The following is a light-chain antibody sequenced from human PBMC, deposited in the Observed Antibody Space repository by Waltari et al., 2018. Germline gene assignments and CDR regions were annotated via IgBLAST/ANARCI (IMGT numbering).Light chain of an antibody. J-gene: IGKJ1*01. Sequence: EIMLTQSPGTLSLSPGERATLSCRASQIISRALAWYQQKPGQAPRLLIYDVSTRASGIPDRFSGSGSGTDFSLTISRLEPEEFAVYYCQHYVRLPVTFGQGTKLEFK. V-gene: IGKV3-20*01. CDR2: DVS. CDR1: QIISRA. CDR3: QHYVRLPVT.